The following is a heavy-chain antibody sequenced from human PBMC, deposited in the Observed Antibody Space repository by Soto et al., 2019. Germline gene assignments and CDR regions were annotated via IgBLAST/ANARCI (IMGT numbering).Heavy chain of an antibody. J-gene: IGHJ3*02. CDR2: ISYDGSNK. CDR1: GFTFSSYS. V-gene: IGHV3-30*18. CDR3: AKIGDAFDI. Sequence: PGGSLRLSCAASGFTFSSYSMHWVRQAPGKGLKWVTFISYDGSNKYYADSVKGRFTISRDDSKNTLYLQMNSLRAEDTAVYYCAKIGDAFDIWGQGTMVTVSS.